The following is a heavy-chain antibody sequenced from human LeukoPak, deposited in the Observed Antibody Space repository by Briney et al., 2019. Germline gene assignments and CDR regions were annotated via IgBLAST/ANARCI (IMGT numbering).Heavy chain of an antibody. CDR2: IYYSGST. J-gene: IGHJ4*02. V-gene: IGHV4-30-4*01. CDR3: ARGWGSGSY. Sequence: SETLSLTCTVSGGSISSGDHYWIWIRQPPGKGLEYIGYIYYSGSTYYNPSLKSRLTISVDTSKNQFSLKLSSVTAADTAVYYCARGWGSGSYWGQGTLVTVSS. CDR1: GGSISSGDHY. D-gene: IGHD7-27*01.